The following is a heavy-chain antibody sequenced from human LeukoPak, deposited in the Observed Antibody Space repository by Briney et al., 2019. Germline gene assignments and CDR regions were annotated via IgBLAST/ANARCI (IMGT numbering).Heavy chain of an antibody. V-gene: IGHV2-70*04. D-gene: IGHD4-17*01. Sequence: SGPTLVNPTQTLTLTCTFSGFSLTTTGMRVSWIRQPPGKALECPTRIDWDDDKFYSTSLKTRLTISKDTSKNQVVLTMTNMDPVDTATYYCARMGVGYGDCQFEYWGQGTLVTVSS. CDR3: ARMGVGYGDCQFEY. CDR1: GFSLTTTGMR. CDR2: IDWDDDK. J-gene: IGHJ4*02.